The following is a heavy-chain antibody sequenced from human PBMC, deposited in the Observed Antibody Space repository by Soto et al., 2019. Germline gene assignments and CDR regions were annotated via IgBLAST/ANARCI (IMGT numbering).Heavy chain of an antibody. CDR2: ISDSGGKT. D-gene: IGHD1-20*01. CDR3: SKDRVRDGIHPFDH. V-gene: IGHV3-23*01. J-gene: IGHJ4*02. CDR1: GFTFSSYA. Sequence: GGSLRLSCAASGFTFSSYAVSWVRQAPGRGLEWVSGISDSGGKTYYADSVKGRFTIFKDKSRNTVYLQMRSLTVEDAAIYYCSKDRVRDGIHPFDHWGQGALVTVSS.